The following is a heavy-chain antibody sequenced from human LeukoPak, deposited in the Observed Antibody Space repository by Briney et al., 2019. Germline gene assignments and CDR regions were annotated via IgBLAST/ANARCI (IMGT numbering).Heavy chain of an antibody. V-gene: IGHV1-58*01. CDR1: GFTFTSSA. CDR2: IVVGSGNT. J-gene: IGHJ4*02. D-gene: IGHD4-23*01. CDR3: ARAGIHDYGGNPPSGGY. Sequence: SVKVSCKASGFTFTSSAVQWVRQARGQRLEWIGWIVVGSGNTNYAQKFQERVTITRDTSTSTVYMELSSLRSEDTAVYYCARAGIHDYGGNPPSGGYWGQGTLVTVSS.